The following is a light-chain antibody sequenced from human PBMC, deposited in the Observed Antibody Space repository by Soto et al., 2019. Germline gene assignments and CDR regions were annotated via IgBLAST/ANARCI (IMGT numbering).Light chain of an antibody. CDR1: QSVSGW. Sequence: EIVMTQSPVTLSVSPGERVTPSCRATQSVSGWLAWYQQKPGQPPRLLIYGASSRVTGVPARFSGSGSGTEFTLTISSLQYEDFAVYYCQQYKDWPRTFGGGTKVE. CDR2: GAS. CDR3: QQYKDWPRT. V-gene: IGKV3-15*01. J-gene: IGKJ4*01.